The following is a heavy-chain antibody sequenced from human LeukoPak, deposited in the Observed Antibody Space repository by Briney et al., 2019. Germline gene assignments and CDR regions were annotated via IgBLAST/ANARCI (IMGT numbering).Heavy chain of an antibody. CDR2: IWYDGSNK. Sequence: PGGSLRLSCAASGFIFRNYGMPWVRQAPGKGLEWVAVIWYDGSNKYYADSVKGRFTISRDNSKNTLYLQMNSLRAEDTAVYYCAKDPSSAVAGTGKDYWGQGTLVTVSS. J-gene: IGHJ4*02. V-gene: IGHV3-33*06. CDR3: AKDPSSAVAGTGKDY. CDR1: GFIFRNYG. D-gene: IGHD6-19*01.